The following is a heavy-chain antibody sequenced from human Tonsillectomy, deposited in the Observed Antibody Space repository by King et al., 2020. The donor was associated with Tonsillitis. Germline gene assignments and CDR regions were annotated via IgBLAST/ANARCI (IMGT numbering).Heavy chain of an antibody. J-gene: IGHJ3*02. D-gene: IGHD1-1*01. CDR3: AREISLADAFDI. V-gene: IGHV4-59*01. CDR1: GGSISSYY. CDR2: IYYRGSN. Sequence: VQLQESGPGLVKPSETLSLTCTVSGGSISSYYWSWIRQPPGKGLEWIGYIYYRGSNNYNPSLKSRVTMSVDTSKSQFSLKLSSLTAAETAVYYCAREISLADAFDIWGQGTMVTVSS.